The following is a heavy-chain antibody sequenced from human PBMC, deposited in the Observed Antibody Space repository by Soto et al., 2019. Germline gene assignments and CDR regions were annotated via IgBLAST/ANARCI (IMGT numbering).Heavy chain of an antibody. J-gene: IGHJ6*02. CDR3: ARASPRRGYCSSTSCYTGAGYYYYYYGMDV. CDR2: IIPIFGTA. CDR1: GGTFSSYA. V-gene: IGHV1-69*01. Sequence: QVQLVQSGAEVKKPGSSVKVSCKASGGTFSSYAISWVRQAPGQGLEWMGGIIPIFGTANYAQKFQGRVTIAAAASTSTAYMALSSLRAAETSVYYCARASPRRGYCSSTSCYTGAGYYYYYYGMDVWGQGTTVTVSS. D-gene: IGHD2-2*02.